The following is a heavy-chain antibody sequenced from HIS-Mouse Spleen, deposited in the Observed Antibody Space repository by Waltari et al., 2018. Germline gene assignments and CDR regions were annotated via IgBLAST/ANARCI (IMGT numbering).Heavy chain of an antibody. Sequence: QVQLVESGGGVVQPGRSLRLSCAASGFTFSSYAMHWGRQAPGKGLEWVAVISYDGSNKYYADSVKGRFTISRDNSKNTLYLQMNSLRAEDTAVYYCARGMYSSSWLSPADDAFDIWGQGTMVTVSS. CDR2: ISYDGSNK. CDR1: GFTFSSYA. D-gene: IGHD6-6*01. V-gene: IGHV3-30-3*01. CDR3: ARGMYSSSWLSPADDAFDI. J-gene: IGHJ3*02.